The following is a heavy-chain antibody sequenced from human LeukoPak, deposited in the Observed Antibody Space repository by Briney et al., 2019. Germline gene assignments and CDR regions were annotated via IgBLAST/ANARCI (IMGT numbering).Heavy chain of an antibody. D-gene: IGHD7-27*01. CDR3: ARANWGSDTLYWYFDL. V-gene: IGHV3-53*01. CDR2: IYSGGST. Sequence: GGSLRLSCAASGFTFSDNYMSWVRQAPGKGLEWVSLIYSGGSTYYADSVKGRFTISRDNSKNTLYLQMNSLRAEDTAVYYCARANWGSDTLYWYFDLWGRGTLVTVSS. J-gene: IGHJ2*01. CDR1: GFTFSDNY.